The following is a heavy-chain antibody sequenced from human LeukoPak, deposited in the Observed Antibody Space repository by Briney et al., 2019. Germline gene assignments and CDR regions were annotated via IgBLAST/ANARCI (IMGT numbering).Heavy chain of an antibody. CDR2: IYSGGST. CDR1: GFTVSSNY. CDR3: ARANPGMTPYYYGMDV. Sequence: PGGSLRLSCAASGFTVSSNYMSWVRQAPGKGLEWVSVIYSGGSTYYADSVKGRFTISRDNSKNTLYLQMNSLRAEDTAVYYCARANPGMTPYYYGMDVWGQGTTVTVSS. D-gene: IGHD1-14*01. V-gene: IGHV3-66*01. J-gene: IGHJ6*02.